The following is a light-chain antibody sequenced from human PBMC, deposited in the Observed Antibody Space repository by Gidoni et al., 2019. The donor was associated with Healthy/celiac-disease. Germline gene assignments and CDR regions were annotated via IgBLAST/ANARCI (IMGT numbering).Light chain of an antibody. V-gene: IGKV1-39*01. J-gene: IGKJ3*01. CDR3: QQSYSTPT. CDR1: QSISSY. Sequence: DIQMTQSPSSLSASVGDRVTITCRASQSISSYLNWYQQKPGKAPKLLIYAASSLQSGVPSRFSGSGSVTDFTLTISSLQPEDFATYYCQQSYSTPTFGHGTKVDIK. CDR2: AAS.